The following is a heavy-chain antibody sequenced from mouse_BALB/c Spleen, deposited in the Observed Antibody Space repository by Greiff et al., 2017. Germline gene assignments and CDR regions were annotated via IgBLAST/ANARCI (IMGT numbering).Heavy chain of an antibody. CDR2: INPSSGYT. V-gene: IGHV1-4*01. CDR3: ARVAYLAWFAY. J-gene: IGHJ3*01. CDR1: GYTFTSYT. D-gene: IGHD6-5*01. Sequence: QVQLKQSGAELARPGASVKMSCKASGYTFTSYTMHWVKQRPGQGLEWIGYINPSSGYTNYNQKFKDKATLTADKSSSTAYMQLSSLTSEDSAVYYCARVAYLAWFAYGGQGTLVTVSA.